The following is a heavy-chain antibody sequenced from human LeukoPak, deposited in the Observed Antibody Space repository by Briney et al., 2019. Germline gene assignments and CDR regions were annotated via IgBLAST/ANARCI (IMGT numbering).Heavy chain of an antibody. D-gene: IGHD2-2*03. J-gene: IGHJ4*02. V-gene: IGHV4-39*01. Sequence: SETLSLTCTVSGSYISSSSYSWGWIRQPPGKGLEWIGNIYYTGTTYSNPSLKSRDTISVDTSKNQFSLKLSSVTAADTAVYYCARLDPRGPDDYWGQGTLVTVSS. CDR2: IYYTGTT. CDR3: ARLDPRGPDDY. CDR1: GSYISSSSYS.